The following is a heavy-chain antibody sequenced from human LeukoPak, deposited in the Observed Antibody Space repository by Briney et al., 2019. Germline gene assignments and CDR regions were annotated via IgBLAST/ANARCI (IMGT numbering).Heavy chain of an antibody. CDR3: TTDWGYSGYEFDY. CDR2: IKSKTDGGTT. J-gene: IGHJ4*02. CDR1: GFTFSNAW. Sequence: PGGSLRLSCAASGFTFSNAWMSWVRQAPGKVLEWVGRIKSKTDGGTTDYAAPVKGRFTISRDDSKNTLYLQMNSLKTEDTAVYYCTTDWGYSGYEFDYWGQGTLVTVSS. D-gene: IGHD5-12*01. V-gene: IGHV3-15*01.